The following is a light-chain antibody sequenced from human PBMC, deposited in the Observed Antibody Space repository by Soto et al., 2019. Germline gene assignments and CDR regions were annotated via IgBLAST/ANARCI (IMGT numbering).Light chain of an antibody. Sequence: DIVMTQSPDSLAVSLGERATINCKSSQTVLYSSNNKNYLAWYQQKPGQPPKLLISWASTRESRVPDRFSGSRSGTDFTLTISSLQAEDGAVYCCQQYHTTPPVTFGQGTKVEIK. CDR2: WAS. J-gene: IGKJ1*01. V-gene: IGKV4-1*01. CDR1: QTVLYSSNNKNY. CDR3: QQYHTTPPVT.